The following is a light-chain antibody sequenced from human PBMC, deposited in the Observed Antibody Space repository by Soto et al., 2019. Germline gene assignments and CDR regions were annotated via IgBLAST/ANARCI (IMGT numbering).Light chain of an antibody. CDR1: QSVVTF. CDR3: QQRSNWGIT. CDR2: DAS. V-gene: IGKV3-11*01. J-gene: IGKJ5*01. Sequence: IVLTQSPATLSLSPGERATLSCRASQSVVTFLAWYQQKPGQSPRLLIYDASNRATGIPARFSGSGSGTDSTHTISSLEPEDLVLYYCQQRSNWGITFGQGTRLEIK.